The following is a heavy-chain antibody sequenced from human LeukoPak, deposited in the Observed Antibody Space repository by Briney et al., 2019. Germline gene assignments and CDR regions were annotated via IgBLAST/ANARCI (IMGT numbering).Heavy chain of an antibody. J-gene: IGHJ4*02. CDR3: AKGGSWVVTAIFLFDY. Sequence: GGSLRLSCAASGFTVSSNYMSWVRQAPGKGLEWVSVIYSGGSTYYADSVKGRFTISRDNSKNTLYLQMNSLRAEDTAVYYCAKGGSWVVTAIFLFDYWGQGTLVTVSS. D-gene: IGHD2-21*02. CDR1: GFTVSSNY. CDR2: IYSGGST. V-gene: IGHV3-53*05.